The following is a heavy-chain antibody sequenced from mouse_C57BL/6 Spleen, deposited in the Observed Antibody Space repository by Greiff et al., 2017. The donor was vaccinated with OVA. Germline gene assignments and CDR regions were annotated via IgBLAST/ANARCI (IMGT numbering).Heavy chain of an antibody. Sequence: VQLQQSGPELVKPGASVTISCKASGYAFSSSWMNWVKQRPGKGLEWIGRIYPGDGDTNHTGKFKGKATLTADKSSSTAYMQLSSLTSEDSAVYVCAREGYGYEAFAYWGQGTLVTVSA. D-gene: IGHD2-2*01. J-gene: IGHJ3*01. CDR2: IYPGDGDT. V-gene: IGHV1-82*01. CDR1: GYAFSSSW. CDR3: AREGYGYEAFAY.